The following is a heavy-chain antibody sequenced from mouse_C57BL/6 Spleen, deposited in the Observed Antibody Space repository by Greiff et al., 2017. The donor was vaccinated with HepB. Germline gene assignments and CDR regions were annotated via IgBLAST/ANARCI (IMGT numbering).Heavy chain of an antibody. V-gene: IGHV1-69*01. Sequence: QVQLKQPGAELVMPGASVKLSCKASGYTFTSYWMHWVKQRPGQGLEWIGEIDPSDSYTNYNQKFKGKSTLTVDKSSSTAYMQLSSLTSEDSAVYYCARRDHYYGSSYGFAYWGQGTLVTVSA. CDR2: IDPSDSYT. CDR1: GYTFTSYW. J-gene: IGHJ3*01. CDR3: ARRDHYYGSSYGFAY. D-gene: IGHD1-1*01.